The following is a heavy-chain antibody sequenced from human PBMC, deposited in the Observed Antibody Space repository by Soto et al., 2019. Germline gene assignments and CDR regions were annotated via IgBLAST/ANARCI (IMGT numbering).Heavy chain of an antibody. D-gene: IGHD2-2*01. CDR2: INADGTST. Sequence: GGSLRLSFAASGFTFRNSWMHWVPQVSGKGLEWVSRINADGTSTSYADSVKGRFTISRDNAKNTLYLHVNSLRAEDTAVYYCVKVLARGVGVPRFYFDSWGQGALVTVS. CDR1: GFTFRNSW. J-gene: IGHJ4*02. CDR3: VKVLARGVGVPRFYFDS. V-gene: IGHV3-74*01.